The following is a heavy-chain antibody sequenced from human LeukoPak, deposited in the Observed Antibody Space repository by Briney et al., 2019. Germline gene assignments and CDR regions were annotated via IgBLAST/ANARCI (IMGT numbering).Heavy chain of an antibody. CDR1: GFTFSSYA. CDR3: ARYDSSGYYAGFDY. V-gene: IGHV3-23*01. CDR2: ISGSGGST. D-gene: IGHD3-22*01. J-gene: IGHJ4*02. Sequence: GGSLRLSCAASGFTFSSYAMGWVRQAPGKGLEWVSAISGSGGSTYYADSVKGRFTISRDNSANTLYRQMNSLRAEDTAVYYCARYDSSGYYAGFDYWGQGTLVTVSS.